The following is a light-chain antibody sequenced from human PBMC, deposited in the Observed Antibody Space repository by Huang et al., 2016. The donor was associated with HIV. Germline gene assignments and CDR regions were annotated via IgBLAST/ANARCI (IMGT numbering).Light chain of an antibody. CDR1: QTIGSL. Sequence: DIQMTQSPSSLSASAGARVNITCRASQTIGSLLAWFLQKSGNDPRLLLSDTSKLDSEAPYRFSGSASRTAHTLTISGLRPEDSATYYCHQYYTSPRTFGQGTNLEI. CDR3: HQYYTSPRT. CDR2: DTS. V-gene: IGKV1-NL1*01. J-gene: IGKJ2*01.